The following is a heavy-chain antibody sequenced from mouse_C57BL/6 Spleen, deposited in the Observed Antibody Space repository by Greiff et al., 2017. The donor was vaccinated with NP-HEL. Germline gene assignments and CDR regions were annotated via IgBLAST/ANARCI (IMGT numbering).Heavy chain of an antibody. Sequence: VQLKESGGDLVKPGGSLKLSCAASGFTFSSYGMSWVRQTPDKRLEWVATISSGGSYTYYPDSVKGRFTISRDNAKNTLYLQMSSLKSEDTAMYYCARQRLDWYFDVWGTGTTVTVSS. J-gene: IGHJ1*03. CDR1: GFTFSSYG. CDR2: ISSGGSYT. D-gene: IGHD3-2*02. CDR3: ARQRLDWYFDV. V-gene: IGHV5-6*01.